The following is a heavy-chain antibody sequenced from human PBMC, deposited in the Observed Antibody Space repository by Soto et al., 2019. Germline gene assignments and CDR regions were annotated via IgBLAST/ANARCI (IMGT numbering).Heavy chain of an antibody. D-gene: IGHD3-10*01. J-gene: IGHJ4*02. V-gene: IGHV3-33*01. CDR2: IWYDGSNK. CDR1: GFTFRSYG. Sequence: QVQLVESGGGVVQPGRSLRLSCAASGFTFRSYGMHWVRQAPGKGLEWVAVIWYDGSNKYYADSVKGRFTISRDNSKNTLYLQMNSLRAEDTAVYYCARDKDYGSGSYSFDYWGQGTLVTVSS. CDR3: ARDKDYGSGSYSFDY.